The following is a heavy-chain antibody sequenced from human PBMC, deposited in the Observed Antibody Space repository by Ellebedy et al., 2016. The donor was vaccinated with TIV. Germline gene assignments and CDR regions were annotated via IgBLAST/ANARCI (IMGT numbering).Heavy chain of an antibody. J-gene: IGHJ4*02. CDR3: ARDGVGAGLDY. V-gene: IGHV3-7*03. CDR1: GFTFTRDY. D-gene: IGHD3-10*01. Sequence: PGGSLRLSCAASGFTFTRDYMSWVRQAPGKGLEWVANIKLDGSAKYYIDSVKGRFTISRDNAKNSLYLQMNSLRAEDTAVYYCARDGVGAGLDYWGQGTLVTVSS. CDR2: IKLDGSAK.